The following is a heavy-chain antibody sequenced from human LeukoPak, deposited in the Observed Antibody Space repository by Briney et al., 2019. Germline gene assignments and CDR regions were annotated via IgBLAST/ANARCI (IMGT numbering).Heavy chain of an antibody. CDR2: INPSGGST. D-gene: IGHD1-1*01. CDR1: GSYY. Sequence: ASVKVSGKAYGSYYMLWVRQTPGQGLEWMGIINPSGGSTSYAQKFQGRVTMTRDTSTSTVYMELSSLRSEDTAVYYCARDSESGTDTFDIWGQGTVVTVSS. V-gene: IGHV1-46*01. CDR3: ARDSESGTDTFDI. J-gene: IGHJ3*02.